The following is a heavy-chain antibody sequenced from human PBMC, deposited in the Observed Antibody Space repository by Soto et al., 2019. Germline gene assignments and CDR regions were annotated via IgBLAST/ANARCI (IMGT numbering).Heavy chain of an antibody. CDR1: GFTFSSYG. CDR3: ARDLYYYDSSALLLTY. J-gene: IGHJ4*02. Sequence: GGSLRLSCAASGFTFSSYGMHWVRQAPGKGLEWVAVISYDGSNKYYADSVKGRFTISRDNSKNTLYLQMNSLRAEDTAVYYCARDLYYYDSSALLLTYWGQGTLVTVSS. CDR2: ISYDGSNK. D-gene: IGHD3-22*01. V-gene: IGHV3-30*03.